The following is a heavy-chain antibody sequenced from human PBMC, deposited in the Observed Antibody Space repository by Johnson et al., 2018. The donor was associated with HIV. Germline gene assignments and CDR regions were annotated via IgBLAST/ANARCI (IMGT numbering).Heavy chain of an antibody. V-gene: IGHV3-20*04. CDR1: GFTFSTYA. CDR2: IYWNGGCT. CDR3: ARAGAVGFDAFDI. J-gene: IGHJ3*02. Sequence: VQLVESGGGLVQPGGSLRLSCAASGFTFSTYAMSWVRQAPGKGLEWVSGIYWNGGCTGYADSVKGRFTISRDNAKNSLYLQMNSLRAEDTALYYCARAGAVGFDAFDIWGQGTMVTVSS. D-gene: IGHD6-19*01.